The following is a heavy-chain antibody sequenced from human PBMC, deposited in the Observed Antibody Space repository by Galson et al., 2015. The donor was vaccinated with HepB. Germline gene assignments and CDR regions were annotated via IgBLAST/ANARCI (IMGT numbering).Heavy chain of an antibody. CDR1: GFTFSSYS. D-gene: IGHD4-23*01. Sequence: LRLSCAASGFTFSSYSMNWVRQAPGKGLEWIGEINHSGSTNYNPSLKSRVVISADTSKNQFSLKLSSVTAADTAVYYCARGIRLGGGNFFIDYWGHGNSVTVSS. V-gene: IGHV4-34*01. CDR3: ARGIRLGGGNFFIDY. CDR2: INHSGST. J-gene: IGHJ4*01.